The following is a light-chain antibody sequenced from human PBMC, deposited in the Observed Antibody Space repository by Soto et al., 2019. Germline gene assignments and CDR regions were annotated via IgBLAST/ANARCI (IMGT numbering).Light chain of an antibody. V-gene: IGKV3-20*01. CDR2: GAS. Sequence: EIVLTQSPDTLYLSPGESATLSCRASQTFSNTYLAWYQQKPGQAPRLLIYGASSRAPGIPDRVSGSGSGTDFTLTISRVEPEDFAVYYCQQYGSSPPFTFGQGTKLEIK. CDR1: QTFSNTY. CDR3: QQYGSSPPFT. J-gene: IGKJ2*01.